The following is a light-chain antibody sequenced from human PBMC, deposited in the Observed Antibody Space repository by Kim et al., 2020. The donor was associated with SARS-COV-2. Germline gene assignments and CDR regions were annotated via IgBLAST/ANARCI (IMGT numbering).Light chain of an antibody. V-gene: IGKV1-33*01. J-gene: IGKJ2*01. CDR1: QDISYR. CDR2: DAS. CDR3: MQYDDLPYT. Sequence: GDRVTITCQASQDISYRLNVYQQKPGKAPKVVIADASNLQSGAPSRFSGSGSGTEFTFSINNLQPEDIATYYCMQYDDLPYTFGRGTKLEI.